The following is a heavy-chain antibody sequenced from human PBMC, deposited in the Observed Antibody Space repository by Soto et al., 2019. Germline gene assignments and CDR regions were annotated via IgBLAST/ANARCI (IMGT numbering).Heavy chain of an antibody. Sequence: QVQLVQSGGEVRNPGTSVKVSCRASGGIFSDYAISWVRQAPGQGLEWVGGIVPKYGTAKYARKFEDRVTLTADELSSTVYMEMNGLRSEDTALYYCARDMLSSLVVETPHLFESWGQGTRLTVSS. CDR2: IVPKYGTA. V-gene: IGHV1-69*12. CDR1: GGIFSDYA. D-gene: IGHD2-21*01. J-gene: IGHJ5*01. CDR3: ARDMLSSLVVETPHLFES.